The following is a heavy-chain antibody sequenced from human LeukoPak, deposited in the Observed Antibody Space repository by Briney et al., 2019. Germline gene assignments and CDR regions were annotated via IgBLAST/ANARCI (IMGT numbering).Heavy chain of an antibody. Sequence: GGSLRLSCTASGFTVSSNSMSWVRQAPGKGLEWVSFIYSSVTHYSDSVKGRFTISRDNSKNTLFLQMNSLRAEDTAVYYCARRAGAYSHPYDYWGQGTLVTVSS. CDR2: IYSSVT. V-gene: IGHV3-53*01. CDR1: GFTVSSNS. CDR3: ARRAGAYSHPYDY. D-gene: IGHD4/OR15-4a*01. J-gene: IGHJ4*02.